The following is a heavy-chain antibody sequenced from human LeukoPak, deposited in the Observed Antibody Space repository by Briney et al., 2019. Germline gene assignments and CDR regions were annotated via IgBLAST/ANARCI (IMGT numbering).Heavy chain of an antibody. Sequence: GEALKISCKGSGYIFTSYWIGRVRQLPGQGLGGRGIIYTGDSDTKSSPSFQGQVSISADKTISTAYLQWSSLKAPDTAMYYCARYDEVPAAMFDYGGKGTLVTV. CDR2: IYTGDSDT. CDR1: GYIFTSYW. CDR3: ARYDEVPAAMFDY. D-gene: IGHD2-2*01. V-gene: IGHV5-51*01. J-gene: IGHJ4*02.